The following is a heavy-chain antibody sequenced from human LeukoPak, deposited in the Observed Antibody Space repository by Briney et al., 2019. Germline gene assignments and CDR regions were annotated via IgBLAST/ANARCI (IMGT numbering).Heavy chain of an antibody. CDR1: GGSFSGYY. D-gene: IGHD3-9*01. CDR2: INHSGST. CDR3: ARGGGVTGSYYFYYYYMDV. J-gene: IGHJ6*03. V-gene: IGHV4-34*01. Sequence: PSETLSLTCAVYGGSFSGYYWSWIRQPPGKGLEWIGEINHSGSTNYNPSLKSRVTISVDTPKNQFSLKLSSVTAADTAVYYRARGGGVTGSYYFYYYYMDVWGKGTTVTISS.